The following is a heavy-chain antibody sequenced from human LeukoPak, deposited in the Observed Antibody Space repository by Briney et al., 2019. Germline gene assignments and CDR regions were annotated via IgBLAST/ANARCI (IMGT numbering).Heavy chain of an antibody. V-gene: IGHV1-18*01. CDR2: ISAYNGNT. CDR3: ARSLRFLEWLLSDYYYYGMDV. Sequence: GASVTVSYTASGYTFTSYGISWVRQAPGQGLEWMGWISAYNGNTNYAQKLQGRVTMTTDTSTSTAYMELRSLRSDDTAVYYCARSLRFLEWLLSDYYYYGMDVWGQGTTVTVSS. CDR1: GYTFTSYG. D-gene: IGHD3-3*01. J-gene: IGHJ6*02.